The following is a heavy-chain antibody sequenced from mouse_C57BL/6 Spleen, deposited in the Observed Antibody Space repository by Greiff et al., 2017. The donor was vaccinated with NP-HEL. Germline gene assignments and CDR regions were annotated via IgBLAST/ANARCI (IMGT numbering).Heavy chain of an antibody. CDR1: GFTFSDYG. V-gene: IGHV5-17*01. Sequence: EVQRVESGGGLVKPGGSLKLSCAASGFTFSDYGMHWVRQAPEKGLEWVAYISSGSSTIYYADTVKGRFTISRDNAKNTLFLQMTSLRSEDTAMYYCARRVYDPYYYAMDYWGQGTSVTVSS. CDR3: ARRVYDPYYYAMDY. J-gene: IGHJ4*01. CDR2: ISSGSSTI. D-gene: IGHD2-3*01.